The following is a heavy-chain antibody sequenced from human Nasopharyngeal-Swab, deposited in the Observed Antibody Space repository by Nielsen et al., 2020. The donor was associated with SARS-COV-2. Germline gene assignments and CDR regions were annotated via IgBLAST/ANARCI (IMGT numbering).Heavy chain of an antibody. D-gene: IGHD6-19*01. CDR3: HVDRVSGSEDSYYFHAMDV. V-gene: IGHV1-18*01. J-gene: IGHJ6*02. Sequence: ASVKVSCKASGYTFSSYGITWVRQAPGQGLEWMGWISGYNGDTNYAQKLQGRVTMTTDTSTSTACMELGNLRPDDTAVYYCHVDRVSGSEDSYYFHAMDVWGQGTTVTVSS. CDR2: ISGYNGDT. CDR1: GYTFSSYG.